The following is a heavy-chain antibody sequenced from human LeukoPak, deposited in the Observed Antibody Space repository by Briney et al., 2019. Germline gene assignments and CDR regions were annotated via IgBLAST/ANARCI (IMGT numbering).Heavy chain of an antibody. J-gene: IGHJ4*02. CDR1: GFTFSSYG. CDR2: IRYDGSNK. D-gene: IGHD6-6*01. Sequence: GGSLRLFCAASGFTFSSYGMHWVRQAPRKGLEWVAFIRYDGSNKYYTDSVKGRFTISRDNSKNTLYLQMNSLRAEDTAVYYCAKDQYSSSYYFDYWGQGTLVTVSS. CDR3: AKDQYSSSYYFDY. V-gene: IGHV3-30*02.